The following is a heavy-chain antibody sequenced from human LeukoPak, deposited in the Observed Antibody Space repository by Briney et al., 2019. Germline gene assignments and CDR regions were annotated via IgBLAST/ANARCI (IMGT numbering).Heavy chain of an antibody. CDR1: GFTFRSYS. J-gene: IGHJ3*02. V-gene: IGHV3-21*01. Sequence: GGSLRLSCTASGFTFRSYSMPWVRQAPGKGLQWVSSISGSSNYIWYADLVKGRFTISRDNAKNSLHLQMNSLRAEDTAVYYCARVYWAGFTGSDALDIWGQGTMVTVSS. D-gene: IGHD3-10*01. CDR3: ARVYWAGFTGSDALDI. CDR2: ISGSSNYI.